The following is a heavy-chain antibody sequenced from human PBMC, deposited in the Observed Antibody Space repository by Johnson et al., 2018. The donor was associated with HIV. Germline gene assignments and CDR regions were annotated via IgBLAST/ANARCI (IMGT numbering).Heavy chain of an antibody. V-gene: IGHV3-20*04. D-gene: IGHD6-19*01. CDR2: INWTGGST. CDR3: ARVQDRVAGNSYGAFDI. Sequence: VQLVESGGGVVRPGGSLRLSCAASGFTFDDYGMSWVRQAPGKGLEWVSGINWTGGSTGYADSVKGRFTISRDNAKNSLYLQMNSLRAEDTALYYCARVQDRVAGNSYGAFDIWGQGTVVTVSS. J-gene: IGHJ3*02. CDR1: GFTFDDYG.